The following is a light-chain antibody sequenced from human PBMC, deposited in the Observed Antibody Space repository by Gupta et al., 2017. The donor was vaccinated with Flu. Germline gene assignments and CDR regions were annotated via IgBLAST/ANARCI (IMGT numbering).Light chain of an antibody. CDR3: QSYDSSLSGVV. Sequence: QSVLTQPPSVSGPPGQRVTISCTGSSSNIGAVYDVHWYQQLPGTAPKLLIYGNSNRPSGVPDRFSGSKSGTSASLAIAGLQAEDEADYYCQSYDSSLSGVVFGGGTKLTVL. J-gene: IGLJ2*01. V-gene: IGLV1-40*01. CDR2: GNS. CDR1: SSNIGAVYD.